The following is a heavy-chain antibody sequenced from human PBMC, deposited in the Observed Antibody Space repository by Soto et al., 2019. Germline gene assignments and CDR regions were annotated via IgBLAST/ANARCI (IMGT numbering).Heavy chain of an antibody. Sequence: LRLSCAASGFTFSSYAISWVRQAPGKGLEWVSAISGSGGSTYYADSVKGRFTISRDNSKNTLYLQMNSLRAEDTAVYYCAKAVAGNHLCDYWGQGTLVTVSS. CDR2: ISGSGGST. CDR3: AKAVAGNHLCDY. V-gene: IGHV3-23*01. D-gene: IGHD6-19*01. CDR1: GFTFSSYA. J-gene: IGHJ4*02.